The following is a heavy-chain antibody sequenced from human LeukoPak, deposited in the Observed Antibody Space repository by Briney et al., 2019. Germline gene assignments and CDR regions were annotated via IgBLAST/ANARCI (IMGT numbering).Heavy chain of an antibody. J-gene: IGHJ4*02. CDR3: ARALVIYGSGSPLDY. Sequence: SKTLSLTCTVSGGSINNSYWTWIRQPPGKGLEWIGTIYNSGSTYYNASLESRVTISVDTSKNQFSLKLSSVTAADTAVYYCARALVIYGSGSPLDYWGQGTLVTVSS. V-gene: IGHV4-59*08. CDR1: GGSINNSY. D-gene: IGHD3-10*01. CDR2: IYNSGST.